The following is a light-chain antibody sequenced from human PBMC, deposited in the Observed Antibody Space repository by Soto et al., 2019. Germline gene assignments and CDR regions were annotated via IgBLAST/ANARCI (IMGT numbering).Light chain of an antibody. J-gene: IGKJ5*01. Sequence: LVLTQYPGTLSLSPGERATLSWGASQSVGSDLAWYQQKPGQAPRLLIYGASTRATGIPARFSGSASGTEFTLTISGLKSEDFAVYYCQQYKNWHTITFGHGTRLEIK. V-gene: IGKV3-15*01. CDR1: QSVGSD. CDR3: QQYKNWHTIT. CDR2: GAS.